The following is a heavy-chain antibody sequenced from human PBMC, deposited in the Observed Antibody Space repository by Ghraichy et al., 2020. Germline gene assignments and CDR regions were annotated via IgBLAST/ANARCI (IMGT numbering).Heavy chain of an antibody. CDR2: IFFSGST. CDR3: ARLMGDFWSGSVRFDP. CDR1: GASISSYS. J-gene: IGHJ5*02. D-gene: IGHD3-3*01. V-gene: IGHV4-59*01. Sequence: SETLSLTCTVSGASISSYSWSWIRQPPGKGLECIGYIFFSGSTNYNPSLKSRVTISVDTSKNQFSLKLSSVTAAGTAVYYCARLMGDFWSGSVRFDPWGQGTLVTVSS.